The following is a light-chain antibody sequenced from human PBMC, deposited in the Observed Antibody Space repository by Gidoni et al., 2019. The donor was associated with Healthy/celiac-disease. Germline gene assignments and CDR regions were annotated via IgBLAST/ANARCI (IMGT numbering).Light chain of an antibody. CDR1: QSISSW. J-gene: IGKJ1*01. CDR3: QQYNSYWT. CDR2: KAS. V-gene: IGKV1-5*03. Sequence: VGDRVTITCRASQSISSWLAWYQQKPGKAPKLLIYKASSLESGVPSRFSGSGSGTEFTLTISSLQPDDFATYYCQQYNSYWTFGQGTKVEIK.